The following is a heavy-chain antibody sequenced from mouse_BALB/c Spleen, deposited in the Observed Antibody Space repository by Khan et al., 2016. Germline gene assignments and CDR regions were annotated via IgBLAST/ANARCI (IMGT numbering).Heavy chain of an antibody. Sequence: QVQLQQSGAELVKPGASVKLSCKASGYTFTSYYMYWVKQRPGQGLEWIGEINPSNGGTNFNEKFKSKATLTVDKSSSTAYMQLSSLTSEDSAVXYCTSPSMDYWGQGTSVTVSS. CDR2: INPSNGGT. CDR1: GYTFTSYY. V-gene: IGHV1S81*02. CDR3: TSPSMDY. J-gene: IGHJ4*01.